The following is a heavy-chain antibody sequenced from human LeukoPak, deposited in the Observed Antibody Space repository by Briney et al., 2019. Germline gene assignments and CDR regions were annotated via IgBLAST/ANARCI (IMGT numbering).Heavy chain of an antibody. Sequence: GGSLRLSCAASGFTFDDYGMSWVRQAPGKGLEWVSGINWNGGSTGYADSVKGRFTISRDNAKNSLYLQMNSLRAEDTALYYCARGNPLGLGDWFDPWGQGTLVTVSS. D-gene: IGHD3-16*01. CDR1: GFTFDDYG. J-gene: IGHJ5*02. CDR2: INWNGGST. V-gene: IGHV3-20*04. CDR3: ARGNPLGLGDWFDP.